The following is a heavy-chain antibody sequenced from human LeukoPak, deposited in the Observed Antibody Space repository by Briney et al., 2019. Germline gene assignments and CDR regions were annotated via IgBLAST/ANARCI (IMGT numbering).Heavy chain of an antibody. CDR2: IKSKTDGGTT. CDR1: GFTFSNAW. Sequence: GGSLRLSCAASGFTFSNAWMSCGRQAPGTGLEWFGGIKSKTDGGTTDYAAPVTGKFTIPRNDSKNTLYLQMNSLKTEDTAVYYCTDLCAIAPCMEGDFDYWGQGTLVTVSS. J-gene: IGHJ4*02. V-gene: IGHV3-15*01. CDR3: TDLCAIAPCMEGDFDY. D-gene: IGHD1-1*01.